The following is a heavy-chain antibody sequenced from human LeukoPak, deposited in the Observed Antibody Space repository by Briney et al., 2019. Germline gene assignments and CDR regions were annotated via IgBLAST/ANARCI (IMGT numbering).Heavy chain of an antibody. CDR1: GFTFSSYG. CDR2: IWYDGSNK. D-gene: IGHD6-19*01. Sequence: GRSLRLSCAASGFTFSSYGMHWVRQAPGKGLEWVAVIWYDGSNKYYADSVKGRFTISRDNSKNTLYLQMNSLRAEDTAVYYCAKQWAHDAFDIWGQGTMVTVSS. J-gene: IGHJ3*02. V-gene: IGHV3-33*06. CDR3: AKQWAHDAFDI.